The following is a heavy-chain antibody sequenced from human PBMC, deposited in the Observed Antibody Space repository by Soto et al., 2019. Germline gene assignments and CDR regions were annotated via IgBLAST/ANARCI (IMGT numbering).Heavy chain of an antibody. CDR3: ARGDPDFADAFDI. V-gene: IGHV3-23*01. D-gene: IGHD2-21*02. CDR1: GFTFNNYA. Sequence: PGGSLRLSCAASGFTFNNYAMNWVRQAPGMGLEWVATISNTGGGTYYADSVKGRFTISRDNSKNTLYLQMSSLRVEDTAVYYCARGDPDFADAFDIWGRGTVVTVSS. CDR2: ISNTGGGT. J-gene: IGHJ3*02.